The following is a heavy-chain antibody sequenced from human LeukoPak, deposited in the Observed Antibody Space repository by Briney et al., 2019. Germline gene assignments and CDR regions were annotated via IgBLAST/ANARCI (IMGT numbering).Heavy chain of an antibody. V-gene: IGHV4-61*02. CDR2: IYTSGST. Sequence: PSETLSLTCTVSGGSISSGSYYWSWIRQPAGKGLEWIGRIYTSGSTNYNPSLKSRVTMSVDTSKNQFSLKLSSVTAADTAVYYCARDRFLEWVPTYMDVWGKGTTVTVSS. CDR1: GGSISSGSYY. J-gene: IGHJ6*03. CDR3: ARDRFLEWVPTYMDV. D-gene: IGHD3-3*01.